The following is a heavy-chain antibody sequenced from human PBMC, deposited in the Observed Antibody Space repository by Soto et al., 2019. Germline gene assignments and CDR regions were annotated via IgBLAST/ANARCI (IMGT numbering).Heavy chain of an antibody. Sequence: QGQLVQSGGEVKKSGASVKVSCKASGYTFSRYGISWVRQALGQGLEWMGWISGYNGDTNYAQKFQGRVTMTIDTSTTTAYMELRSLTSDDTAVYYCAKNGQPPYYYYGLDVWGQGTTVTVSS. V-gene: IGHV1-18*01. CDR3: AKNGQPPYYYYGLDV. J-gene: IGHJ6*02. CDR1: GYTFSRYG. D-gene: IGHD2-8*01. CDR2: ISGYNGDT.